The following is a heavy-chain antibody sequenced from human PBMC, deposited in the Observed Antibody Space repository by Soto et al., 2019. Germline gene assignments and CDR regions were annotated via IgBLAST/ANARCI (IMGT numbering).Heavy chain of an antibody. J-gene: IGHJ6*02. CDR3: ARVGHITNYGMAV. CDR1: GVTCSSYP. D-gene: IGHD1-26*01. Sequence: QVQLVQSGAEVKKPGSSVKVSCGASGVTCSSYPINWVRQAPGQGLEWMGGIIPFFGTSNYAQKFQGRVTITADESPSTAYMELRSLRSADTAVYYCARVGHITNYGMAVWGQGTTVTVSS. CDR2: IIPFFGTS. V-gene: IGHV1-69*01.